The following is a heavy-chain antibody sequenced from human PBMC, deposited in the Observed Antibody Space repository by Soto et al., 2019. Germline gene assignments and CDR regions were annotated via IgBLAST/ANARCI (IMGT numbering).Heavy chain of an antibody. J-gene: IGHJ4*02. Sequence: VQLLESGGGLVQPGGSLRLSCVAFGLTFSSYAMSWVRQAPGKGLEWVSAISGSGVSTYYADSVKGRFTISRDNSKNTLYLQMNSLRAEDTAVYYCAKEAGYSSGWDTFDYWGQGTLVTVSS. CDR1: GLTFSSYA. D-gene: IGHD6-19*01. CDR2: ISGSGVST. V-gene: IGHV3-23*01. CDR3: AKEAGYSSGWDTFDY.